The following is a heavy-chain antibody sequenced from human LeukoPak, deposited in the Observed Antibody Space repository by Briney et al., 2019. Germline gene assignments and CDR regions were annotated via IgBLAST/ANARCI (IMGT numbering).Heavy chain of an antibody. CDR3: ARADPSSGFYPYYFDY. CDR2: ISSSGRSI. Sequence: GGSLRLSCAASGFTFSNYWMSWVRQAPGKGLEWVSYISSSGRSIFYADSVKGRFTVSRDDAKKSVYLQMNSLRVEDTAVYYCARADPSSGFYPYYFDYWGQGTLVTVSS. J-gene: IGHJ4*02. V-gene: IGHV3-48*04. D-gene: IGHD3-22*01. CDR1: GFTFSNYW.